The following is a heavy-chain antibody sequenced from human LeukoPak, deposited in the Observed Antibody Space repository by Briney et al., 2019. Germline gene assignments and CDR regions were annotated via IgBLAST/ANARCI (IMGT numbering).Heavy chain of an antibody. J-gene: IGHJ4*02. D-gene: IGHD3-10*01. V-gene: IGHV4-31*03. Sequence: PSETLSLTCTVSGGSISSGGYYRSWIRQHPGKGLEWIGYIYYSGSTYYNPSLKSRVTISVDTSKNQFSLKLSSVTAADTAVYYCAREISITMVRGHYFDYWGQGTLVIVSS. CDR2: IYYSGST. CDR1: GGSISSGGYY. CDR3: AREISITMVRGHYFDY.